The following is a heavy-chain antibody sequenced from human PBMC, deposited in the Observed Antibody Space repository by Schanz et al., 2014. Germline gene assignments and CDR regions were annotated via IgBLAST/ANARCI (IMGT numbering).Heavy chain of an antibody. J-gene: IGHJ4*01. D-gene: IGHD6-13*01. CDR2: LSGSGGST. CDR3: AREQIMAAAGLVDY. V-gene: IGHV3-23*04. Sequence: EVKLVESGGGAVRPGGSLRLSCAASGFTLSSYWMHWVRQAPGKGLEWVSALSGSGGSTYYADSVKGRFTISRDNSKNTLYLQMNSLRAEDTAVYYCAREQIMAAAGLVDYWGHGTLVTVSS. CDR1: GFTLSSYW.